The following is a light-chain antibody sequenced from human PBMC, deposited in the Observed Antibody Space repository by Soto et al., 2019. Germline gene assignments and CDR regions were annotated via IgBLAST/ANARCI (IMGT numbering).Light chain of an antibody. Sequence: QSALTQPASVSGSPGQSITIPCTGTSSDIGGYNYVSWYQQHPGKAPKLMIYGVSNRPSGVSGRFFGSKSGNTASLTISGLQPEDEADYYCSSYRSSIIPVVFGGGTQLTVL. CDR3: SSYRSSIIPVV. J-gene: IGLJ2*01. CDR2: GVS. CDR1: SSDIGGYNY. V-gene: IGLV2-14*01.